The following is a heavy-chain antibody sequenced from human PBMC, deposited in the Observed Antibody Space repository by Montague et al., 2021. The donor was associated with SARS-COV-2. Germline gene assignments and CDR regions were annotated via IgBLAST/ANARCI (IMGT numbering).Heavy chain of an antibody. CDR2: IWYDGSNK. J-gene: IGHJ4*02. CDR1: GFTFSSYS. D-gene: IGHD1-26*01. CDR3: ARDLVGATYFDY. Sequence: SLRLSCAASGFTFSSYSMHWVRQAPGKGLEWIAVIWYDGSNKYYADSVKGRFTISRDNSKNTLYLQMNSLRAEDTAVYYCARDLVGATYFDYWGQGTLITVSS. V-gene: IGHV3-33*01.